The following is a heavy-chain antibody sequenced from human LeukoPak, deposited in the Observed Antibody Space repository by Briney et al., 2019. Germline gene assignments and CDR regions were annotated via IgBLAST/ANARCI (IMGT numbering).Heavy chain of an antibody. CDR3: ARGDFWSGFDC. V-gene: IGHV4-59*01. D-gene: IGHD3-3*01. J-gene: IGHJ4*02. Sequence: SETLSLTCAVYGGSFSGYHWSWIRQPPGKGLEWIGYIYYSGSTNYNPSLKSRVTISVDTSKNQFSLKLSSVTAADTAVYYCARGDFWSGFDCWGQGTLVTVSS. CDR2: IYYSGST. CDR1: GGSFSGYH.